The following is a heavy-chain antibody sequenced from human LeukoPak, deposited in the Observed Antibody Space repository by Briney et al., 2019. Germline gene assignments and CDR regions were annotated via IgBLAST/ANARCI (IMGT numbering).Heavy chain of an antibody. D-gene: IGHD2-21*01. CDR3: ARQLMWSWFDP. J-gene: IGHJ5*02. CDR2: TYHSGST. CDR1: GYSLSSGYY. V-gene: IGHV4-38-2*01. Sequence: SETLSLTCAVSGYSLSSGYYWGWIRQPPGKGLEWIGSTYHSGSTYYNPSLKSRVTISVDTSKNQFSLKLSSVTAADTAVYYCARQLMWSWFDPWGQGTLVTVSS.